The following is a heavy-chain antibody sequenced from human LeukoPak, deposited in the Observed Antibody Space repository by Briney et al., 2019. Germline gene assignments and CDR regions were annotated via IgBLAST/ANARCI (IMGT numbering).Heavy chain of an antibody. V-gene: IGHV3-11*01. CDR1: GFTFSDYY. Sequence: KSGGSLRLSCAASGFTFSDYYMSWIRQAPGKGLEWVSYISSSGSTIYYADSVKGRFTISRDNAKNSLYLQMSSLRAEDTAVYYCARDSEGQRSGSLDYWGQGTLVTVSS. CDR2: ISSSGSTI. CDR3: ARDSEGQRSGSLDY. D-gene: IGHD1-14*01. J-gene: IGHJ4*02.